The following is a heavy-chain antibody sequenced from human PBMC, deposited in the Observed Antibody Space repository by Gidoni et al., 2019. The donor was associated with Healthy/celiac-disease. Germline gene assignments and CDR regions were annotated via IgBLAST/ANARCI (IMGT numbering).Heavy chain of an antibody. V-gene: IGHV1-2*06. Sequence: QVQLVQSGAEVKKPGASVKVSCQASGYTFTGYYMHWVRQAPGQGLEWMGRINPNSGGTNYAQKFEGRVTMTRDTSISKAYMELSRLRSDDTAVYYCARGNDILTGYLDYFDYWGQGTLVTVSS. CDR3: ARGNDILTGYLDYFDY. CDR1: GYTFTGYY. CDR2: INPNSGGT. D-gene: IGHD3-9*01. J-gene: IGHJ4*02.